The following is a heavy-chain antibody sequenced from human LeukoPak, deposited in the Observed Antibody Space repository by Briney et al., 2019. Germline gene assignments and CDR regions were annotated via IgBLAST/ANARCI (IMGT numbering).Heavy chain of an antibody. CDR2: IYYSGST. CDR3: ARDRDSSGYYDAFDI. CDR1: GGSISSYY. D-gene: IGHD3-22*01. Sequence: SETLSLTCTVSGGSISSYYRSWIRQPPGKGLEWIGYIYYSGSTNYNPSLKSRVTISVDTSKNQFSLKLSSVTAADTAVYYCARDRDSSGYYDAFDIWGQGTMVTVSS. V-gene: IGHV4-59*01. J-gene: IGHJ3*02.